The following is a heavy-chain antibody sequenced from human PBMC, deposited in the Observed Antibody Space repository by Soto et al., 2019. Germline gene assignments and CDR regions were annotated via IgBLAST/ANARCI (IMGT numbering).Heavy chain of an antibody. V-gene: IGHV1-18*01. CDR3: ARDGVQQQPKNGAHRSINWFDP. Sequence: APAKPSCKDCRYVKTINGVSWLRQANGQGLEWMGWNSTENGKANYAENIEGRITMTKDNATSTAYIELRRLSSDDTAVYYCARDGVQQQPKNGAHRSINWFDPWGQGTLVTVSS. D-gene: IGHD6-13*01. J-gene: IGHJ5*02. CDR2: NSTENGKA. CDR1: RYVKTING.